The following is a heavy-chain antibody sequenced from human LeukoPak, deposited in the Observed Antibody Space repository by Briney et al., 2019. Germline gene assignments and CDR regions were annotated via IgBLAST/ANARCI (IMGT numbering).Heavy chain of an antibody. Sequence: GASVKVSCTASGYTFTSYAMHWVRQAPGQRLEWMGWINAGNGNTKYSQKFQGRVTITRDTSASTAYMELSSLRSEDTAVYYCARETAMVWFDPWGQGTLVTVSS. CDR1: GYTFTSYA. V-gene: IGHV1-3*01. CDR2: INAGNGNT. D-gene: IGHD5-18*01. J-gene: IGHJ5*02. CDR3: ARETAMVWFDP.